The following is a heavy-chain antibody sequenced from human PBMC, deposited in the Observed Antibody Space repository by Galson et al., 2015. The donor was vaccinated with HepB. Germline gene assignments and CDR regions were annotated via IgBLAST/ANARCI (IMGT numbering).Heavy chain of an antibody. CDR1: RGSFSSYA. J-gene: IGHJ6*02. Sequence: SVKVSCKATRGSFSSYAISWVRRAPGQGLQWMGGIIPIFGTANYAQKFQGRVTITADKSTSTAYMELSSLRSEDTAVYYCARDQVEMASAVLSTYYYGMDVWGQGTTVTVSS. V-gene: IGHV1-69*06. CDR2: IIPIFGTA. D-gene: IGHD5-24*01. CDR3: ARDQVEMASAVLSTYYYGMDV.